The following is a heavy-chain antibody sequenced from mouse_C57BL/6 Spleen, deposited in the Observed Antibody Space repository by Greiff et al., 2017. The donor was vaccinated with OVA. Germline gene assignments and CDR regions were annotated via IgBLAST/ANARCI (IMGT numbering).Heavy chain of an antibody. V-gene: IGHV2-2*01. CDR3: ARKGERDAMDY. CDR1: GFSLTSYG. CDR2: IWSGGST. J-gene: IGHJ4*01. Sequence: VQLQQSGPGLVQPSQSLSITCTVSGFSLTSYGVHWVRQSPGKGLEWLGVIWSGGSTDYNAAFISRLSISKDNSKSQVFFKMNRLQADDTAIYYCARKGERDAMDYWGQGTSVTVSS.